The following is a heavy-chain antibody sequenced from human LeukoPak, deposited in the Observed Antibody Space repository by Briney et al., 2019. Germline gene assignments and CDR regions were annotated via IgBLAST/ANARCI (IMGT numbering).Heavy chain of an antibody. V-gene: IGHV4-59*08. CDR3: ARSDHYSSGWFDY. CDR2: IYYSGST. CDR1: GGSISSYY. J-gene: IGHJ5*01. Sequence: SETLSLTCTVSGGSISSYYWSWVRQPPGKGLEWIGYIYYSGSTSYNPSLKSRVTISVDTSKNQFSLTLSSVTAAGTAVYFCARSDHYSSGWFDYWGQGTLVTVSS. D-gene: IGHD6-19*01.